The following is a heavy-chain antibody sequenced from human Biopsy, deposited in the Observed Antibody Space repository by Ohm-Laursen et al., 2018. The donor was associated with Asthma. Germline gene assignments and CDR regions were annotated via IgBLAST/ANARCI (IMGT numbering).Heavy chain of an antibody. D-gene: IGHD5-18*01. J-gene: IGHJ5*02. CDR3: ARGQGRGIQLWSLDP. V-gene: IGHV4-59*07. CDR1: GGSISSDY. CDR2: IHNSGNT. Sequence: SDTLSLTCTVSGGSISSDYWSWLRQSPGKGLEWIGYIHNSGNTSYNPSLKSRVTISLDTSKNHFSLRLSFVTAADTAVYFCARGQGRGIQLWSLDPWGQGILVTVSS.